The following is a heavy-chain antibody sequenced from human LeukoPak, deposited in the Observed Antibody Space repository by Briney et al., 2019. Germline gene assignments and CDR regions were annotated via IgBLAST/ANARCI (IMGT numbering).Heavy chain of an antibody. CDR3: ARFRMNRRVYDP. J-gene: IGHJ5*02. V-gene: IGHV1-18*01. CDR1: GYTFTSYG. Sequence: ASVKVSCKASGYTFTSYGISWVRQAPGQGLEWMGWISSYNGNTNYAQKLRGRVTMTTDTSATTAYMELRSLRSDDTAVYYCARFRMNRRVYDPWGQGTLVTVSS. CDR2: ISSYNGNT. D-gene: IGHD1-14*01.